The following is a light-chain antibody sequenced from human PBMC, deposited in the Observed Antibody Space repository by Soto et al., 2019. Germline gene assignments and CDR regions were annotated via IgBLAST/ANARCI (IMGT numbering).Light chain of an antibody. Sequence: ENVLTQSPGTLSLSPGERATLSCRASQSFSSSYLTWYQQKPGQAPRLLIYGASSRATGIPDRFSGSGSGTDFTLTISRLEPEDFAVYYCQQFGSSPWTFGQGTKVEIK. CDR3: QQFGSSPWT. V-gene: IGKV3-20*01. CDR1: QSFSSSY. CDR2: GAS. J-gene: IGKJ1*01.